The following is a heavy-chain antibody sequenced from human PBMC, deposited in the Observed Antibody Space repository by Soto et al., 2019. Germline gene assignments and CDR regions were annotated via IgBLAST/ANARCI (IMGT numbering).Heavy chain of an antibody. CDR1: GGSISSYY. V-gene: IGHV4-59*01. CDR3: ARGIAVAAPHPTDFDY. D-gene: IGHD6-19*01. Sequence: SETLSLTCTVSGGSISSYYWSWIRQPPGKGLEWIGYIYYSGSTNYNPSLKSRVTISVDTSKNQFSLKLSSVTAADTAVYYCARGIAVAAPHPTDFDYWGQGTLVTVSS. J-gene: IGHJ4*02. CDR2: IYYSGST.